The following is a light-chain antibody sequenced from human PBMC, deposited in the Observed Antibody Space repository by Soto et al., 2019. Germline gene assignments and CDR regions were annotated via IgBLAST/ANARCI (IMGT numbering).Light chain of an antibody. CDR2: AAS. Sequence: DIQVTQSPASLSASVGDRVTITCRASQSIMYLNWYQQKPGKAPKLLLNAASNLHTGVPSRFSGIGSRTDFPLTIDSLQPDDFATYYCQQSYNTPLVGQGTRRDIK. CDR1: QSIMY. CDR3: QQSYNTPL. J-gene: IGKJ5*01. V-gene: IGKV1-39*01.